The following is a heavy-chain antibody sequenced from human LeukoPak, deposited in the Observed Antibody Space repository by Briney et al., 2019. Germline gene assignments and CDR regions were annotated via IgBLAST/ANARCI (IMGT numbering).Heavy chain of an antibody. CDR1: GFNFTNYN. Sequence: GGSLRLSCAASGFNFTNYNMNWVRQAPGKDLEWVSSIHSSSGSIYYADSLKGRFTISRDNAKNSLYLQMNSLRAEDTAVYYCARDLAWDAFDIWGQGTMVTVSS. J-gene: IGHJ3*02. V-gene: IGHV3-21*01. CDR2: IHSSSGSI. CDR3: ARDLAWDAFDI.